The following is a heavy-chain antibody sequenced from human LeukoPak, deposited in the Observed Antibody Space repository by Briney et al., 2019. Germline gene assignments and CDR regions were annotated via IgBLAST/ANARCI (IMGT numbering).Heavy chain of an antibody. D-gene: IGHD6-19*01. Sequence: SETLSLTCTVSGGSISSYYWSWIRQPPGKGLEWIGYIYYSGSTNYNPSLKSRVTISVDTSKNQFSLKLSSVTAADTAVYYCARGGWYKGGYYFDYWGQGTLVTVSS. CDR1: GGSISSYY. V-gene: IGHV4-59*01. J-gene: IGHJ4*02. CDR3: ARGGWYKGGYYFDY. CDR2: IYYSGST.